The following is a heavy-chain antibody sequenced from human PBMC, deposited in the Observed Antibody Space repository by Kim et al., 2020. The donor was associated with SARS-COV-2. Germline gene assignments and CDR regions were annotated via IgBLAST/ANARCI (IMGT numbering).Heavy chain of an antibody. CDR3: AKHNILTYYYPAIDY. CDR2: ISGNTDNT. J-gene: IGHJ4*02. CDR1: GFIFSNYA. Sequence: GGSLRLSCAASGFIFSNYAMSWVRQAPGKGLEWVSSISGNTDNTHYADSVKGRFTISRDDSKNTLYLQMNSLRADDTALYYCAKHNILTYYYPAIDYWGQGTLDTVPS. D-gene: IGHD3-9*01. V-gene: IGHV3-23*01.